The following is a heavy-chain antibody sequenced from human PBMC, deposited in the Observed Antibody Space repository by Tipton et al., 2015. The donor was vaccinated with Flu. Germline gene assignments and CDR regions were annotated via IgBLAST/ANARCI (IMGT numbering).Heavy chain of an antibody. J-gene: IGHJ5*02. CDR3: ARDIGTTTPEWFDP. Sequence: GLVKPSETLSLTCAVSGYSISSRYYWGWIRQPPGKGLEWIGSVSHSGSTFYNPSLKSRVTISVDTSKNQFSLKLSSVTAADTAVYYCARDIGTTTPEWFDPWGQGTLVTVSS. D-gene: IGHD1-7*01. CDR1: GYSISSRYY. CDR2: VSHSGST. V-gene: IGHV4-38-2*02.